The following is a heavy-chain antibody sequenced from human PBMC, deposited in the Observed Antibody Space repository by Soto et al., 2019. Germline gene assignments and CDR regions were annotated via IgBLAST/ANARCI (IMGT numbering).Heavy chain of an antibody. V-gene: IGHV1-18*01. J-gene: IGHJ6*02. D-gene: IGHD3-10*01. Sequence: ASVKVSCKASGYTFTSYGISCVRQAPGQGLEWMGWISAYNGNTNYAQKLQGRVTMTTDTSTTTAYMELRSLRSDDTAVYYCALWKGSGGYPYYGMAVWGQRTTVTVSS. CDR3: ALWKGSGGYPYYGMAV. CDR2: ISAYNGNT. CDR1: GYTFTSYG.